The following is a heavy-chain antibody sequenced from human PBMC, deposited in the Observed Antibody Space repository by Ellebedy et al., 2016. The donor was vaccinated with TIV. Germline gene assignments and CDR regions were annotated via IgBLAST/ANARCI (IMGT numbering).Heavy chain of an antibody. J-gene: IGHJ3*02. CDR2: IYPGDSDT. D-gene: IGHD6-19*01. V-gene: IGHV5-51*01. Sequence: GESLKISXKGSGYSFTSYWIGWVRQMPGKGLEWMGIIYPGDSDTRYSPSFQGQVTISADKSISTAYLQWSSLKASDTAMYYCARGPPIAVSGIFHDAFDIWGQGTMVTVSS. CDR1: GYSFTSYW. CDR3: ARGPPIAVSGIFHDAFDI.